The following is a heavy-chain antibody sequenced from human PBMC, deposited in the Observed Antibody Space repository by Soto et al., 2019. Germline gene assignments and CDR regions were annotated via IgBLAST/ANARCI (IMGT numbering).Heavy chain of an antibody. CDR1: GFTFSSYT. J-gene: IGHJ6*03. Sequence: GGSLRLSCSAYGFTFSSYTMSWVRQAPGKGLEWVSAISGSGGSTYYADSVKGRFTISRDNSKNTLYLQMNSLRAEDTAVYYCAKDAYYYGSGSSPHYYYYYMDVWGKGTTVTVSS. V-gene: IGHV3-23*01. CDR2: ISGSGGST. CDR3: AKDAYYYGSGSSPHYYYYYMDV. D-gene: IGHD3-10*01.